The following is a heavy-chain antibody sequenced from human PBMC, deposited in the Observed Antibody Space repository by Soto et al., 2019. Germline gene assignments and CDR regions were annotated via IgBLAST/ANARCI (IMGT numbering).Heavy chain of an antibody. CDR2: IHNSGSP. V-gene: IGHV4-30-4*01. J-gene: IGHJ4*02. CDR3: ARGSTREKVDS. CDR1: GASIYNGGYF. D-gene: IGHD4-17*01. Sequence: SETLSLTCSVSGASIYNGGYFWSWIRHSPGKGLEWIGHIHNSGSPCNNPSLKSRVTISADTSKNQFSLKLTSVTSADTAVYYCARGSTREKVDSWGQGTLVTVSS.